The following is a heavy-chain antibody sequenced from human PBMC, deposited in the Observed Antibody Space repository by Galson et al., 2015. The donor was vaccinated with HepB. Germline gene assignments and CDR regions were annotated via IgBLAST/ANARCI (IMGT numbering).Heavy chain of an antibody. D-gene: IGHD4-17*01. V-gene: IGHV3-30*18. CDR2: ISYDGSNK. CDR1: GFTFSSYG. CDR3: AKVGTTVTTRGYFDY. J-gene: IGHJ4*02. Sequence: LRLSCAASGFTFSSYGMHWVRQAPGKGLEWVAVISYDGSNKYYADSVKGRFTISRDNSKNTLYLQMNSLRAEDTAVYYCAKVGTTVTTRGYFDYWGQGTLVTVSS.